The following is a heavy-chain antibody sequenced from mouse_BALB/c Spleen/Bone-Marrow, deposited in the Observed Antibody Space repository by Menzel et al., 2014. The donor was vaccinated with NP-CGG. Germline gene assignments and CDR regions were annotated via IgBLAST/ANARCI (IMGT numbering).Heavy chain of an antibody. CDR3: ARRVPYHFDY. J-gene: IGHJ2*01. Sequence: VQREESAAELARPGASVKMSCKASGYTLISYTMHWVRQRPGQGLEWIGYINPNSGYTEYNQKFKDKTTLTADTSSNPAYLLLSSLTYEDSAVYYCARRVPYHFDYWGQGTTHTVSS. D-gene: IGHD2-10*01. V-gene: IGHV1-4*02. CDR2: INPNSGYT. CDR1: GYTLISYT.